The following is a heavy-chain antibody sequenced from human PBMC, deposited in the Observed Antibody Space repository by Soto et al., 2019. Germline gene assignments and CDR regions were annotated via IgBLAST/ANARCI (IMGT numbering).Heavy chain of an antibody. V-gene: IGHV4-59*01. CDR3: ERGRRGYWFDP. CDR1: GGSISSYY. J-gene: IGHJ5*02. CDR2: IYYSGSA. Sequence: SETLSLTCTVSGGSISSYYWSWIRQPPGKGLEWIGYIYYSGSANYNPSLKSRVTISVDTSKNQFSLKLSSVTAADTAVYYCERGRRGYWFDPWGQGTLVTVSS.